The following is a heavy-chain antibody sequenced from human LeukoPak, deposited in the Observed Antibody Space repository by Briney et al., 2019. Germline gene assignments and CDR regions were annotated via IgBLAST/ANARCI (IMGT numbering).Heavy chain of an antibody. J-gene: IGHJ6*02. V-gene: IGHV1-46*01. CDR2: INPSGGST. CDR3: ARPRHHIVVVPAAKGAGNYGMDV. D-gene: IGHD2-2*01. CDR1: GYTFTSYY. Sequence: ASVKVSCQASGYTFTSYYMHWVRQAPGQGLEWMGIINPSGGSTSYAQRLQGRVTLTRDTSTSTVYMELSSLRSEDTAVYYCARPRHHIVVVPAAKGAGNYGMDVWGQGTTVTVCS.